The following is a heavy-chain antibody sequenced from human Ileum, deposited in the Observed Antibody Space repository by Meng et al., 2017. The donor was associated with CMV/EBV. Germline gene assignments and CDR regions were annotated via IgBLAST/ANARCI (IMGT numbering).Heavy chain of an antibody. J-gene: IGHJ5*02. D-gene: IGHD4-17*01. CDR1: GGSISSCGCY. V-gene: IGHV4-31*03. Sequence: QLYLTELGPGLVKLSQTRSLQCHFSGGSISSCGCYWSWIRQHPVKGLEWIGYIYYSGSTYYNPSLRSRVAISIDTSKNQFSLKLTSVTAADTAVYFCARTNYGDYNWFDPWGQGTLVTVSS. CDR2: IYYSGST. CDR3: ARTNYGDYNWFDP.